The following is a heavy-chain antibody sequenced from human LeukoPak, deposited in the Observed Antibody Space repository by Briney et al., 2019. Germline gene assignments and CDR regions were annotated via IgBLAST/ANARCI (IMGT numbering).Heavy chain of an antibody. J-gene: IGHJ4*02. CDR1: GFTFSSYS. D-gene: IGHD6-19*01. CDR2: ISSSSSYI. Sequence: GGSLRLSCAASGFTFSSYSMNWVRQAPGKGLEWVSSISSSSSYIYYADSVKGRFTISRDNAKNSLYLQMNSLRAEDTAVYYCARHRAVARWTERGFDYWGQGTLVTVSS. V-gene: IGHV3-21*01. CDR3: ARHRAVARWTERGFDY.